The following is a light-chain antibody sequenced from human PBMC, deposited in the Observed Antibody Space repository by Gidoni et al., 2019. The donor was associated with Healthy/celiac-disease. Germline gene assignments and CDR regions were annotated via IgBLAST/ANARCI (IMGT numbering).Light chain of an antibody. Sequence: QSALTQPAPVSGSPGQSITISCTGTSSDVGGYNYVSWYQQHQGKAPKLMIYDVSNRPSGVSNRFSGSKSGNTASLTISGLQAEDEADYYCSSYTSSSTLDVFGTGTKVTVL. CDR1: SSDVGGYNY. V-gene: IGLV2-14*01. CDR2: DVS. CDR3: SSYTSSSTLDV. J-gene: IGLJ1*01.